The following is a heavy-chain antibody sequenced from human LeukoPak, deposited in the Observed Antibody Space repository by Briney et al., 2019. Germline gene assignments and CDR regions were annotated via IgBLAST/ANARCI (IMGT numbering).Heavy chain of an antibody. J-gene: IGHJ4*02. Sequence: GGSLRLSCAASGFTFSSYWMHWVRQAPGKGLVWVSRINSDGSSTSYADSEKGRFTISRDNAKNTLYLQMNSLRAEDTAVYYCARAYYDILTGPDYWGQGTLVTVSS. CDR3: ARAYYDILTGPDY. D-gene: IGHD3-9*01. CDR2: INSDGSST. V-gene: IGHV3-74*01. CDR1: GFTFSSYW.